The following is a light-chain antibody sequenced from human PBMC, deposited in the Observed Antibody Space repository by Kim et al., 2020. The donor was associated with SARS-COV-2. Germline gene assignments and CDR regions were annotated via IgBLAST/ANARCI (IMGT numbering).Light chain of an antibody. V-gene: IGLV6-57*03. CDR1: SGSIDTDY. J-gene: IGLJ1*01. CDR2: KDN. Sequence: TVTISCTRSSGSIDTDYVQWYQQRPGSVPTTVIYKDNQRPSGIPDRFSGSLDRASNSASLTISGLEPEDEADYYCQSYDSRNVYVFGSGTKVTVL. CDR3: QSYDSRNVYV.